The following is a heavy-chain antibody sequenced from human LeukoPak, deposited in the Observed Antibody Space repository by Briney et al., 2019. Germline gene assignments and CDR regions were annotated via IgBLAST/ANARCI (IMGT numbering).Heavy chain of an antibody. CDR3: ARDATLLWFGETLGGNFDY. CDR2: IIPIFDTA. V-gene: IGHV1-69*01. D-gene: IGHD3-10*01. CDR1: GGTFNNYA. J-gene: IGHJ4*02. Sequence: GASVKVSCKASGGTFNNYAFSWVRQAPGQGLEWMGGIIPIFDTAHYAQKFQGRVTNTADESTSTAYMELSSLRSEDTAVYYCARDATLLWFGETLGGNFDYWGQGTLVTVSS.